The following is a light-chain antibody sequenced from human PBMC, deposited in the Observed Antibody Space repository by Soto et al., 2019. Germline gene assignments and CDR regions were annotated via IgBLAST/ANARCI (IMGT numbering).Light chain of an antibody. V-gene: IGKV1-33*01. CDR1: KAMRNY. Sequence: RKAMRNYLNWYQQRPGKAPKLLIYGGSTLETRVPSRFSGRGSATVFTLTISSLQPEDVGTYYCQQYDVLPPTLGGGTKVDIK. CDR3: QQYDVLPPT. CDR2: GGS. J-gene: IGKJ4*01.